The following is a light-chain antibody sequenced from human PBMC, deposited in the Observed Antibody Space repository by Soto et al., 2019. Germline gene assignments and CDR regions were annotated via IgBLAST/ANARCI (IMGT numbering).Light chain of an antibody. CDR2: GAS. CDR3: QQYGSSPQT. Sequence: EIVLTQSPGTLSLSPGERATLSCRASQSVSSSYLAWYQQKPGQAPRLLIYGASSRATGIPDRFSGSGSGTDFTLTISRLEPEDFAMYYCQQYGSSPQTFGGRTKVEIK. CDR1: QSVSSSY. V-gene: IGKV3-20*01. J-gene: IGKJ4*01.